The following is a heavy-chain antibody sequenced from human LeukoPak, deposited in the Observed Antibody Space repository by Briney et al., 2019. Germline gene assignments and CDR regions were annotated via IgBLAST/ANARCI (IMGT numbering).Heavy chain of an antibody. V-gene: IGHV3-21*01. J-gene: IGHJ4*02. D-gene: IGHD1-26*01. CDR2: ISSSSSYI. CDR3: ARTTRWELIQNFDY. CDR1: GFNLNSYM. Sequence: GGSLRLSCAASGFNLNSYMLNWVRQAPGKGLEWVSSISSSSSYIYYADSVKGRFTISRDNAKNSLYLQMNSLRAEDTAVYYCARTTRWELIQNFDYWGQGTLVTVSS.